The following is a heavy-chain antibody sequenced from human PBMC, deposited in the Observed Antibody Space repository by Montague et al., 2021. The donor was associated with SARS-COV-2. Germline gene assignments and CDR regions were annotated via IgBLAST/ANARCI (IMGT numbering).Heavy chain of an antibody. CDR3: ARASFYYGSGSHYNNWFDS. V-gene: IGHV4-39*07. J-gene: IGHJ5*01. D-gene: IGHD3-10*01. Sequence: SETLSLTCTMSGGSITYSSYYWGWIRLPPGKGLERIGSIYYSGTAYYNASLKSRVTMSLDMFKNQLSLRLKSTTAADTAVYFCARASFYYGSGSHYNNWFDSWGQGTVVTVSS. CDR2: IYYSGTA. CDR1: GGSITYSSYY.